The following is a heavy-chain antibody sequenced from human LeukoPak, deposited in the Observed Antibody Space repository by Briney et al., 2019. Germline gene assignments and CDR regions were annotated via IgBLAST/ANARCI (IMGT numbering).Heavy chain of an antibody. CDR2: ISSSGSTI. Sequence: GGSLRLSCAASGFTFSDYYMSWIRQAPGQGLEWVSYISSSGSTIYYADSVKGRFTISRDNAKNSLYLQMNSLRAEDMAVYYCARERGSYYYDSSGYYSWLWYYYGMDVWGQGTTVTVSS. V-gene: IGHV3-11*01. D-gene: IGHD3-22*01. J-gene: IGHJ6*02. CDR3: ARERGSYYYDSSGYYSWLWYYYGMDV. CDR1: GFTFSDYY.